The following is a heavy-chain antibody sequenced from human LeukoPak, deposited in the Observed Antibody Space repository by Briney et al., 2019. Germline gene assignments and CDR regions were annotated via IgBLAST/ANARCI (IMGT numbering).Heavy chain of an antibody. CDR2: IRSKANSYAT. D-gene: IGHD6-13*01. Sequence: GGSLRLSCAASGFTFSGSAMHWVRQASGKGLEWVGRIRSKANSYATAYAASVKGRFTISRDDSKNTAYLQMNSLKTEDTAVYYCTRLPGIAAADPMGQDYWGQGTLVTVSS. CDR1: GFTFSGSA. J-gene: IGHJ4*02. V-gene: IGHV3-73*01. CDR3: TRLPGIAAADPMGQDY.